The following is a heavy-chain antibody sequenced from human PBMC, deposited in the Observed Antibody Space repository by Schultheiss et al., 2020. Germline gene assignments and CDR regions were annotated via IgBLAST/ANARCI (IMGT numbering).Heavy chain of an antibody. CDR1: GFTFSSYA. J-gene: IGHJ6*02. Sequence: GGSLRLSCAASGFTFSSYAMHWVRQAPGKGLEWVAVISYDGSNKYYADSVKGRFTISRDNSKNTQYLQMNSLRAEDTAVYYCARDQYYAMDVWGQGTTVTVSS. CDR2: ISYDGSNK. V-gene: IGHV3-30-3*01. CDR3: ARDQYYAMDV.